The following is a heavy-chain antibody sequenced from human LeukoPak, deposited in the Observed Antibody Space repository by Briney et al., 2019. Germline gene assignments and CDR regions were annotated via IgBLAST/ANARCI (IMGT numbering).Heavy chain of an antibody. CDR2: ISAYNGNT. V-gene: IGHV1-18*01. CDR1: GYTFTSYG. J-gene: IGHJ4*02. CDR3: ARDGLLRYFDWLSPGGYCFDY. Sequence: ASVKVSCKASGYTFTSYGISWVRQAPGQGLEWMGWISAYNGNTNYAQKLQGRVTMTTDTSTSTAYMELRSLRSDDTAVYYCARDGLLRYFDWLSPGGYCFDYWGQGTLVTVSS. D-gene: IGHD3-9*01.